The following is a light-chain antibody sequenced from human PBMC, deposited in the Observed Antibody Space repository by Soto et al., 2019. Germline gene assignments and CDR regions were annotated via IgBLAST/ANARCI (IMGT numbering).Light chain of an antibody. Sequence: DIQMTQSPSTLSASVGDRVTITCRASQSISGSLAWYQQKPGTVPKLLIYKASGLESGVPSRFSGSGSGTEFTLTTSGLQPDDFATYYCQQYSGYPLTFGGGTKVEI. CDR2: KAS. J-gene: IGKJ4*01. V-gene: IGKV1-5*03. CDR3: QQYSGYPLT. CDR1: QSISGS.